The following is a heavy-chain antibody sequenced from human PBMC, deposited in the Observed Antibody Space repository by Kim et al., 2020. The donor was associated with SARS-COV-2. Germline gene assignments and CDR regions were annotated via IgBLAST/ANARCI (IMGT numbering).Heavy chain of an antibody. CDR3: AREQVGALGDY. CDR1: GLPFKSCE. CDR2: INSDGDTI. Sequence: GGSLRLSCEVSGLPFKSCEMNWVRQAPGKGLQWVSYINSDGDTIYYADFVKGRFTISRDNAKNLLFLQMNSLRADDTAVYYCAREQVGALGDYWGRGTLVNVSS. D-gene: IGHD1-26*01. V-gene: IGHV3-48*03. J-gene: IGHJ4*02.